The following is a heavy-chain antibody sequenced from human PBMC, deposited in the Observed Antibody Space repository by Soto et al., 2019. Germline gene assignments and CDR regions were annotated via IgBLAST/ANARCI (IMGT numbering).Heavy chain of an antibody. CDR2: IFYSGST. J-gene: IGHJ5*02. Sequence: PSETLSLTCTVSGGSISSSSYYWGWIRQPPGKGLEWIGSIFYSGSTYYNPSLKSRVTISVDTSKNQFSLKLSSVTAADTAVYYCAAGSTYYDILTGSDYWFDPWGQGTLVTVSS. V-gene: IGHV4-39*01. CDR1: GGSISSSSYY. CDR3: AAGSTYYDILTGSDYWFDP. D-gene: IGHD3-9*01.